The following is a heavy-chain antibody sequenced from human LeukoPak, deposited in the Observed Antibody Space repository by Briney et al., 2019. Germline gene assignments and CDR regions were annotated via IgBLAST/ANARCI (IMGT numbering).Heavy chain of an antibody. CDR2: MFHSGST. CDR3: ARANYYDSSGYSRGAFDI. J-gene: IGHJ3*02. V-gene: IGHV4-38-2*02. CDR1: GYSISSGFY. D-gene: IGHD3-22*01. Sequence: SETLSLTCSVSGYSISSGFYWGWIRQPPGKGLEWVGSMFHSGSTYYKSSLKSRVTISVDTAKKQFSLKLSSVTAADTAVYYCARANYYDSSGYSRGAFDIWGQGTMVTVSS.